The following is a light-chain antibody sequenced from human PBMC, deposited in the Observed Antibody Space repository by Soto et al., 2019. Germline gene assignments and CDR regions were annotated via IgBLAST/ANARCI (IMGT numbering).Light chain of an antibody. J-gene: IGLJ2*01. Sequence: QSALTQPASLSGSPGQSITISCTGTSSDFGNYNLVSWYQHHPGQAPKLIIYEGSKRPSGVSNRFSGSKSANTASLTVSGLKAEAGADYYCCSYAGGATLVFGGGTKVTAL. CDR3: CSYAGGATLV. V-gene: IGLV2-23*01. CDR1: SSDFGNYNL. CDR2: EGS.